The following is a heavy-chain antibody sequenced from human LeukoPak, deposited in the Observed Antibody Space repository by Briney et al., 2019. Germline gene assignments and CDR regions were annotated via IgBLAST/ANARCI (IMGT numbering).Heavy chain of an antibody. D-gene: IGHD3-22*01. Sequence: GGSLRLSCAASGFTSSNAWMSWVRQAPGKGLEWVGRIKSKTDGGTTDYAAPVKGRFTISRDDSKNTLYLQMNSLKTEDTAVYYCTTDPYYYDSSGYYTLFDYWGQGTLVTVSS. CDR1: GFTSSNAW. CDR3: TTDPYYYDSSGYYTLFDY. V-gene: IGHV3-15*01. CDR2: IKSKTDGGTT. J-gene: IGHJ4*02.